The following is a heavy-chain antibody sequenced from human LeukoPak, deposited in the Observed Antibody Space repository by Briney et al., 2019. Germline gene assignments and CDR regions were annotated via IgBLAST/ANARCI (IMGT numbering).Heavy chain of an antibody. J-gene: IGHJ4*02. CDR1: GFTVSGNY. D-gene: IGHD6-13*01. Sequence: QSGGSLGLSCAASGFTVSGNYMSWVRQAPGKGLVWVSRINMDGFSISYADSVKGRFTISRDNAKNTLYLQMNSLRAEDTAVYYCVRAIAAARDYWGQGTLVTVSS. V-gene: IGHV3-74*01. CDR3: VRAIAAARDY. CDR2: INMDGFSI.